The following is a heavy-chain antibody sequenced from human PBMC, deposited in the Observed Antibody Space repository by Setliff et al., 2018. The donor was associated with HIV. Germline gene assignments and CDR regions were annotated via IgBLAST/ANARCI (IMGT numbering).Heavy chain of an antibody. J-gene: IGHJ6*03. CDR3: NIYYYYYMDV. CDR1: GGSISSSSYY. Sequence: SETLSLTCTVSGGSISSSSYYWSWIRQPPGKGLEWIGEINHSGSTNYNPSLKSRVTISVDTSKNQFSLKPSSVTAADTAVYYCNIYYYYYMDVWGKGTTVTVSS. CDR2: INHSGST. V-gene: IGHV4-39*07.